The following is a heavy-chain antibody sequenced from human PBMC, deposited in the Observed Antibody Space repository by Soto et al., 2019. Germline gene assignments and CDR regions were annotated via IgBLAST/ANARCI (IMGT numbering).Heavy chain of an antibody. CDR1: GFTFSSYG. CDR2: ISYDGSNK. CDR3: EKKYYDILTGYYRQLDY. Sequence: PGGSLRLSCAASGFTFSSYGMHWVRQAPGKGLEWVAVISYDGSNKYYADSVKGRFTISRDNSKNTLYLQMNSLRAEDTAVYYCEKKYYDILTGYYRQLDYCRQG. D-gene: IGHD3-9*01. J-gene: IGHJ4*02. V-gene: IGHV3-30*18.